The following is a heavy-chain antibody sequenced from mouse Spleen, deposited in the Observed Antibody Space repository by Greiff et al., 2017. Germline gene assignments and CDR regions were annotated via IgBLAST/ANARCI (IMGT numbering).Heavy chain of an antibody. Sequence: EVKLVESGGGLVQSGRSLRLSCATSGFTFSDFYMEWVRQAPGKGLEWIAASRNKANDYTTEYSASVKGRFIVSRDTSQSILYLQMNALRAEDTAIYYCARDSMITAAWYFDVWGAGTTVTVSS. D-gene: IGHD2-4*01. CDR2: SRNKANDYTT. J-gene: IGHJ1*01. CDR1: GFTFSDFY. CDR3: ARDSMITAAWYFDV. V-gene: IGHV7-1*01.